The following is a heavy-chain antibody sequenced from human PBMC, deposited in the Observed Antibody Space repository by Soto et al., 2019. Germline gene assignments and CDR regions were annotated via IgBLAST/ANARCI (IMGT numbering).Heavy chain of an antibody. V-gene: IGHV5-51*01. Sequence: GESLKISCQGSGYSFTSYWINWVRQMPGKGLEWMGIIYPGDSDIRYSPSFQGQVTISADKSINTAYLQWRSLKASDTAVYYCARHHGSPGSYFGMGVWGQGTTVTVSS. CDR2: IYPGDSDI. CDR3: ARHHGSPGSYFGMGV. D-gene: IGHD6-13*01. J-gene: IGHJ6*02. CDR1: GYSFTSYW.